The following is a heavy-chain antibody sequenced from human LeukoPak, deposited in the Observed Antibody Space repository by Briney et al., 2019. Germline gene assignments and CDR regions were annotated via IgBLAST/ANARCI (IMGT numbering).Heavy chain of an antibody. CDR3: VRLWLRWGIDY. D-gene: IGHD5-12*01. CDR1: GASTNTDSYF. V-gene: IGHV4-39*01. Sequence: SETLSLTCSVSGASTNTDSYFWGWIRQPPGKGLEWIGSGYYSGSSHYNPSLKSRVTISVDTSKNQFSLRVSSVTAADTAVYYCVRLWLRWGIDYWGQGSLVSVSS. CDR2: GYYSGSS. J-gene: IGHJ4*02.